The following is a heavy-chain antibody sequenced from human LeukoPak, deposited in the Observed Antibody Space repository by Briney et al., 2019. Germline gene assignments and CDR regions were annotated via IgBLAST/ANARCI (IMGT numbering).Heavy chain of an antibody. Sequence: TLSLTCTVSGGSISSGGYYWSSIRQHPGKGLEWTGYIYYSESTYYNPSLKSRVTISVDTSKNQFSLKLSSVTAADTAVYYCARGVANRWFDPWGQGTLVTVSS. CDR1: GGSISSGGYY. CDR2: IYYSEST. CDR3: ARGVANRWFDP. J-gene: IGHJ5*02. D-gene: IGHD2-15*01. V-gene: IGHV4-31*03.